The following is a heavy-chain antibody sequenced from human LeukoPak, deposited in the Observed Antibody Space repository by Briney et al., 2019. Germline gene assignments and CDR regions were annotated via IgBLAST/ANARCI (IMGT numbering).Heavy chain of an antibody. D-gene: IGHD3-22*01. CDR3: ARAPTGYDSSGYYYVRAPLDY. J-gene: IGHJ4*02. CDR2: ISYDGSNK. V-gene: IGHV3-30-3*01. Sequence: GGSLRLSCAASGFTFSSYAMHWVRQAPGKGLEWVAVISYDGSNKYYADSVKGRFTISRDNSKSTLYLQMNSLRAEDTAVYYCARAPTGYDSSGYYYVRAPLDYRGQGTLVTVSS. CDR1: GFTFSSYA.